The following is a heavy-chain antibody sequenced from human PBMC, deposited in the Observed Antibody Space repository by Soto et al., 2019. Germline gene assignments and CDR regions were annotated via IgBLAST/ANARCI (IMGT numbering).Heavy chain of an antibody. J-gene: IGHJ4*01. CDR3: AKDKEPDGVWDIDF. D-gene: IGHD4-17*01. Sequence: GGSLRLSCAASGFTFRSYTMSWVRQAPGKGLEWVSSIIGGNGDTFYAASVTGRFTISRDISKSTLYLQMNGLRVEDTAIYYCAKDKEPDGVWDIDFWGHGTVVTVSS. V-gene: IGHV3-23*01. CDR2: IIGGNGDT. CDR1: GFTFRSYT.